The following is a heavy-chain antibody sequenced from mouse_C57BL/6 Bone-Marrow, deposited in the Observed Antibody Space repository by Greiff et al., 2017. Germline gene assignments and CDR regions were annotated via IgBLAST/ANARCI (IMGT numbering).Heavy chain of an antibody. CDR3: ARCDYGIWYFDV. CDR2: IYPRSGNT. Sequence: VQLQQSGAELARPGASVKLSCKASGYTFTSYGISWVKQRTGQGLEWIGEIYPRSGNTYYNEKFKGKATLTADKSSSTAYMELRSLTSEDSAVYFCARCDYGIWYFDVWGTGTTVTVSS. V-gene: IGHV1-81*01. D-gene: IGHD2-4*01. J-gene: IGHJ1*03. CDR1: GYTFTSYG.